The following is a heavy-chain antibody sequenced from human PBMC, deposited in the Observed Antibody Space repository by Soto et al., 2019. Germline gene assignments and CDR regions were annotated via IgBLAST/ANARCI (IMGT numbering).Heavy chain of an antibody. J-gene: IGHJ4*02. CDR1: GGSIASADYY. Sequence: QLHLQESGPGLVKPSETLSLTCAVSGGSIASADYYWGWIRQPPGKGLEWIGSIYYSGTTYDKPSFRSRGTRSVDTSKQEFTLILRAVTDADTAVYYGAREVAGFGRFDHWGQGSLVTVSS. CDR2: IYYSGTT. V-gene: IGHV4-39*02. D-gene: IGHD3-10*01. CDR3: AREVAGFGRFDH.